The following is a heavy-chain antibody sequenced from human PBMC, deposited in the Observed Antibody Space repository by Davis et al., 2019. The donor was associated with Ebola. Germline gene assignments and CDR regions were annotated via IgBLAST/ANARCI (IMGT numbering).Heavy chain of an antibody. J-gene: IGHJ4*02. Sequence: GGSLRLSCAASGFVFRNYVMSWVRRAPGKGLEWVSTHGTSGDTYYADSVKGRFTTSRDNSKNTLHLQMNSLRVEDTAMYYCATGVTTFRETGVGYWGQGTLVTVSS. D-gene: IGHD4-17*01. CDR1: GFVFRNYV. CDR2: HGTSGDT. CDR3: ATGVTTFRETGVGY. V-gene: IGHV3-23*01.